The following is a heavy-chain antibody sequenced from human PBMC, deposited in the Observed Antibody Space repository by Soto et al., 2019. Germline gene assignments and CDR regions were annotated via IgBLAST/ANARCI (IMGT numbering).Heavy chain of an antibody. D-gene: IGHD3-10*01. V-gene: IGHV3-23*01. CDR2: IDGSGGIT. J-gene: IGHJ5*02. CDR1: GFTFGTTD. Sequence: QLLQSGGGLVQPGGSLTLSCADSGFTFGTTDMSWVRQAPGEGLEWVSTIDGSGGITYYADSVKGRFTISRDNCRNTVYLQMNSLRGDDTALYYCVKNSGGFNTWGQGALVTVSA. CDR3: VKNSGGFNT.